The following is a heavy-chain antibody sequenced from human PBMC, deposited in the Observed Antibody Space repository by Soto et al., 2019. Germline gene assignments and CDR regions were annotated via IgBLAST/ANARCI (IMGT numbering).Heavy chain of an antibody. Sequence: EVQLVESGGGLVQPGGSLRLSCAASGFTFSSYSMNWVRQAPGKGLEWVSYISSSSSNIYYADSGKGRFTISKDKAKNALYLQMNRVREEDTAVYYCARGNSVGIAAADSDYWGQRTLVTVSS. V-gene: IGHV3-48*02. CDR3: ARGNSVGIAAADSDY. CDR2: ISSSSSNI. CDR1: GFTFSSYS. J-gene: IGHJ4*02. D-gene: IGHD6-13*01.